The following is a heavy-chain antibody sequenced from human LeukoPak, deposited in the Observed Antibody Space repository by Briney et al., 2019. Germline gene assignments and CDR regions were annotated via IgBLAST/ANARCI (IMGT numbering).Heavy chain of an antibody. Sequence: GGSLRLSCAASGFTFSSYAMHWVRQAPGKGLEWVAVISYDGSNKYYADSVKGRFTISRDNSKNTLYLQMNSLRAEDTAVYYCARLSLYSSSPDPPAYYFDYWGQGTLVTVSS. CDR3: ARLSLYSSSPDPPAYYFDY. J-gene: IGHJ4*02. V-gene: IGHV3-30-3*01. CDR1: GFTFSSYA. CDR2: ISYDGSNK. D-gene: IGHD6-6*01.